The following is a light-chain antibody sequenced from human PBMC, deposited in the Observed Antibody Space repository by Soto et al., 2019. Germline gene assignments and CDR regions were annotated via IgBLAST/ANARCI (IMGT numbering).Light chain of an antibody. CDR3: AAGEDSLRGWE. J-gene: IGLJ3*02. CDR1: SSNIGSNY. CDR2: RNN. Sequence: QSVLTQPTSASGTPGQRVTISCSGSSSNIGSNYVYWYQQLPGTAPKLLLYRNNQRPSGGPGRVAGSKSGTSASLAISGLRSEEEADYYWAAGEDSLRGWEFGGGTKVTVL. V-gene: IGLV1-47*01.